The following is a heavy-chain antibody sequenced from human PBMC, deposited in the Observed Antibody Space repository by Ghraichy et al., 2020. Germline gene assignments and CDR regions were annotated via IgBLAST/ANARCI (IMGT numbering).Heavy chain of an antibody. D-gene: IGHD1-26*01. J-gene: IGHJ4*02. CDR1: GFTFSSYS. V-gene: IGHV3-21*01. CDR2: ISSSSSYI. Sequence: GGSLRLSCAASGFTFSSYSMNWVRQAPGKGLEWVSSISSSSSYIYYADSVKGRFTISRDNAKNSLYLQMNSLRAEDTAVYYCASQGVGATEFDYWGQGTLVTVSS. CDR3: ASQGVGATEFDY.